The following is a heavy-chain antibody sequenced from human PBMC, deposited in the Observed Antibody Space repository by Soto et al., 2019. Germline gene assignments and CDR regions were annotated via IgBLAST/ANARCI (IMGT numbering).Heavy chain of an antibody. D-gene: IGHD3-22*01. CDR2: IIPIFGTA. V-gene: IGHV1-69*01. CDR3: ARGVDYYDYSGYSTIGVYFDD. CDR1: GGTFRTYG. J-gene: IGHJ4*02. Sequence: SVKVYCKAPGGTFRTYGLSWVRRAHGQGLEWVGGIIPIFGTAYNAQKFQGRVTITADESTNTAYMELSSLRSEDTAVYYCARGVDYYDYSGYSTIGVYFDDWGQGTLVTVSS.